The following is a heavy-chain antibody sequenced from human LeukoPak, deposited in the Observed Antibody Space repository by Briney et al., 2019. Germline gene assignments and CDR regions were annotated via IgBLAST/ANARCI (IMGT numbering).Heavy chain of an antibody. CDR3: AREAPPQQLVHWFDP. Sequence: GGSLRLSCAGSGFTFSSYWMSWVRHAPGKGLEWVANIKQDGSEKYYVDSVKGRFTISRDNAKNSLYLQMNSLRAEDTAVYYCAREAPPQQLVHWFDPWGQGTLVTISS. CDR1: GFTFSSYW. V-gene: IGHV3-7*01. D-gene: IGHD6-6*01. CDR2: IKQDGSEK. J-gene: IGHJ5*02.